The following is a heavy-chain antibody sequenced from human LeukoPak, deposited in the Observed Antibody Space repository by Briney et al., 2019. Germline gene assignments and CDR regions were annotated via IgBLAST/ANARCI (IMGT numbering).Heavy chain of an antibody. CDR3: ARAPYNWNYAGYYYYYYMDV. Sequence: PSETLSLTCTVSGGSISSYYWSWIRQPAGKGLEWIGRIYTSGSTNYNPSLKSRVTMSVDTSKNQFSLKLSSVTAADTAVYYCARAPYNWNYAGYYYYYYMDVWGKGTTVTASS. CDR1: GGSISSYY. D-gene: IGHD1-7*01. V-gene: IGHV4-4*07. CDR2: IYTSGST. J-gene: IGHJ6*03.